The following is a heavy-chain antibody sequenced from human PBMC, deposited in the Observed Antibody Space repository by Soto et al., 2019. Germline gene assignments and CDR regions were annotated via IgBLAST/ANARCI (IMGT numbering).Heavy chain of an antibody. V-gene: IGHV4-39*05. CDR2: IYYSGGT. CDR1: GGSISSNSFY. J-gene: IGHJ6*02. CDR3: ETIGVSGYLAV. D-gene: IGHD3-16*02. Sequence: DTPSLTCPVSGGSISSNSFYWGWIRQPPGKGLEWIGSIYYSGGTYYKPSLKSRSTISVDTSKNQFSLKLSSVTAAESAVYYCETIGVSGYLAVWGQGTTVTVS.